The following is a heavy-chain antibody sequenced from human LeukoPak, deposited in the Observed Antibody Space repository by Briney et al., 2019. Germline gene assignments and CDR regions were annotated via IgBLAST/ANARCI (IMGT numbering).Heavy chain of an antibody. J-gene: IGHJ4*02. CDR3: AISSSELGGYAPWELMPPFDY. CDR2: TYYRYKWCT. D-gene: IGHD4-23*01. Sequence: SQTLSLTCAISGDSVPNNNAAWKWIRQSASRGLEWLGRTYYRYKWCTDYAGSVSSRITINPEAAKNQFSLQLNSVTPEDTAVYYCAISSSELGGYAPWELMPPFDYWGQGTLVTVSS. CDR1: GDSVPNNNAA. V-gene: IGHV6-1*01.